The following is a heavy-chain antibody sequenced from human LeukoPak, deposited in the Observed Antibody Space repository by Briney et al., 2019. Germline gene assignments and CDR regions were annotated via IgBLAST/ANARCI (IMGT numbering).Heavy chain of an antibody. J-gene: IGHJ4*02. V-gene: IGHV4-61*02. Sequence: PSETLSLTCTVSGGSISSGSYYWSWIRQPAGKGLEWIGRIYTSGSTNYNPSLKSRVTISVDTSKNQFSLKLSSVTAADTAVYFCARAPIRDSCSSTSCYPDYWGQGTLVTVSS. CDR2: IYTSGST. CDR3: ARAPIRDSCSSTSCYPDY. D-gene: IGHD2-2*01. CDR1: GGSISSGSYY.